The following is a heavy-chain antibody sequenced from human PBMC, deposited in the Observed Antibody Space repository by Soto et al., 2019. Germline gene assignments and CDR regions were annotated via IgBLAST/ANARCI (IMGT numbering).Heavy chain of an antibody. CDR2: IGGSGGST. CDR3: EKDPGIAVAGSRYYYYGMDV. J-gene: IGHJ6*02. CDR1: GLTFSNYA. Sequence: GGSLRLSCAASGLTFSNYAMSWVRQAPGKGLEWVSGIGGSGGSTYYADSVKGRFTISRDNSKNTLYLQMDSLRAEDTVVYYCEKDPGIAVAGSRYYYYGMDVWGQGTTVTVSS. D-gene: IGHD6-19*01. V-gene: IGHV3-23*01.